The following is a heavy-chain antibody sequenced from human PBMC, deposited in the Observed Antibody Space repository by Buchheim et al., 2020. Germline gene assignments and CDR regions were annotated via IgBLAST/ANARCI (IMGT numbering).Heavy chain of an antibody. V-gene: IGHV3-30*04. CDR2: ISYDGSNK. CDR1: GFTFSSYA. Sequence: QVQLVESGGGVVQPGRSLRLSCAASGFTFSSYAMHWVRQAPGKGLEWVAVISYDGSNKYYADSVKGRFTISRDNSKNTLYLQMNSLRAEDTAVYYCARDNDKLRYFDWLPQNWFDPWGQGTLVTVSS. CDR3: ARDNDKLRYFDWLPQNWFDP. D-gene: IGHD3-9*01. J-gene: IGHJ5*02.